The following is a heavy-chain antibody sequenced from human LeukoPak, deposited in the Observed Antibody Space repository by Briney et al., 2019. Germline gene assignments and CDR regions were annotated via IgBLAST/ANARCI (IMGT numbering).Heavy chain of an antibody. CDR2: VSDSGST. CDR3: ARSHGLY. V-gene: IGHV4-59*01. Sequence: SETLSLTCTVSADSFSGYLWAWIRQPPGKGLEWIGYVSDSGSTNYNPSLNSRPSISLDTAKNRFSLKLRSVTAADTAVYYCARSHGLYWGQGTLVTVSS. CDR1: ADSFSGYL. J-gene: IGHJ4*02.